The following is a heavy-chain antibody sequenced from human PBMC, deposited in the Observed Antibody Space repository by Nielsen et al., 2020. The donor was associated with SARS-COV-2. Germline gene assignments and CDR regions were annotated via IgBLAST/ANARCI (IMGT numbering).Heavy chain of an antibody. CDR3: ARGNGWGSYFDY. V-gene: IGHV3-30-3*01. D-gene: IGHD7-27*01. CDR1: GFTFSSYG. J-gene: IGHJ4*02. Sequence: GGSLRLSCAASGFTFSSYGMHWVRQAPGKGLEWVAVISYDGSEKYYADSVKGRFTISRDNSKNTLYLQMNSLRAEDTAVYYCARGNGWGSYFDYWGQGTLVTVSS. CDR2: ISYDGSEK.